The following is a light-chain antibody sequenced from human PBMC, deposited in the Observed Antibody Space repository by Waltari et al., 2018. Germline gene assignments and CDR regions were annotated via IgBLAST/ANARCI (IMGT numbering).Light chain of an antibody. CDR3: SSYAGSNNVV. J-gene: IGLJ2*01. CDR2: EVS. Sequence: QSALTQPPSASGSPGQSVTISCTGTSSDVGGYNYVSWYQQHPGKAPKLMIYEVSKRPSGVPDRFSGSKSGNKASLTVSGLQAKDEADYYCSSYAGSNNVVFGGGTKLTVL. CDR1: SSDVGGYNY. V-gene: IGLV2-8*01.